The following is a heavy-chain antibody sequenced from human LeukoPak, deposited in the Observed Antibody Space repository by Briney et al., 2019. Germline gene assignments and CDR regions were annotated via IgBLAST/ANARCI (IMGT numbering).Heavy chain of an antibody. J-gene: IGHJ5*02. D-gene: IGHD6-6*01. Sequence: ASVKVSCKASGYTFTSYGISWVRQAPGQGLEWMGWIIAYNGNTNYAQKLQGRVTMTTDTSTSTAYMELNRLRSDDTAIYYCASIAARRDLRPPVPWGQGTLVTVSS. CDR3: ASIAARRDLRPPVP. CDR2: IIAYNGNT. CDR1: GYTFTSYG. V-gene: IGHV1-18*01.